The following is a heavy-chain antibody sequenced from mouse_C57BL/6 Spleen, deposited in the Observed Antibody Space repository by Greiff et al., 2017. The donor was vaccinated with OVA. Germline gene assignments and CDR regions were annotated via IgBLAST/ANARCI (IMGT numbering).Heavy chain of an antibody. CDR1: GYAFSSSW. D-gene: IGHD1-1*01. CDR3: ARPHYYGSSPDWYAMDY. Sequence: QVQLKESGPELVKPGASVKISCKASGYAFSSSWMNWVKQRPGKGLEWIGRIYPGDGDTNYNGKFKGKATLTADKSSSTAYMQLSSLTSEDSAVYFCARPHYYGSSPDWYAMDYWGKGTSVTVSS. J-gene: IGHJ4*01. V-gene: IGHV1-82*01. CDR2: IYPGDGDT.